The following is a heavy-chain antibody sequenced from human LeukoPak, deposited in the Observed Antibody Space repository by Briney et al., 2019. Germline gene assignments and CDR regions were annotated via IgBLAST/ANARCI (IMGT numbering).Heavy chain of an antibody. CDR2: INPNSGGT. CDR3: AREYCTNGVCYDDAFDI. Sequence: ASVKVSCKASGYTFTGYYMHWVRQAPGQGREWMGRINPNSGGTNYAQKFQGRVTMTRDTSISTAYMELSRLRSDDTAVYYCAREYCTNGVCYDDAFDIWGQGTMVTVFS. CDR1: GYTFTGYY. V-gene: IGHV1-2*06. J-gene: IGHJ3*02. D-gene: IGHD2-8*01.